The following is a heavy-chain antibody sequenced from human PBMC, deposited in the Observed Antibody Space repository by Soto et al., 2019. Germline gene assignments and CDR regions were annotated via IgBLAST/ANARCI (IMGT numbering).Heavy chain of an antibody. CDR2: IRSGGRT. Sequence: PGGSLRLSCAASGFTVSSKYMSWVRQAPGKGLEWVSLIRSGGRTYYADSVKGRFTISRDTSKNTLYLQMNSLRAEDTAVYYCTTDSYITIVLIRFAYWGHGTLVTVSS. D-gene: IGHD3-3*02. CDR1: GFTVSSKY. CDR3: TTDSYITIVLIRFAY. V-gene: IGHV3-53*01. J-gene: IGHJ4*01.